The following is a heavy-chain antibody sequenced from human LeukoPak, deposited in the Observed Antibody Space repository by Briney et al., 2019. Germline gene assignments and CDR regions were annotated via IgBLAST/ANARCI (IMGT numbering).Heavy chain of an antibody. Sequence: SETLSLTCAVFGGSFSDYYWTWIRQPPGKGLEWIGEINDSGSTNYNPSLKSRVTISVETSKNQFSLKLSSVTAADTAVYYRARPQGGIPARHFDYWGQGTLVTVSS. D-gene: IGHD6-6*01. CDR3: ARPQGGIPARHFDY. J-gene: IGHJ4*02. CDR1: GGSFSDYY. V-gene: IGHV4-34*01. CDR2: INDSGST.